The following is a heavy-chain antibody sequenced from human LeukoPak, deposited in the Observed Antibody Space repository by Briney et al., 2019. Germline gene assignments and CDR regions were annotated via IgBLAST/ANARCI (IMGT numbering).Heavy chain of an antibody. CDR2: ISGSGGST. J-gene: IGHJ4*02. CDR1: GFTFSSYA. D-gene: IGHD2-15*01. CDR3: AKDRGFCSVGSCYSGY. V-gene: IGHV3-23*01. Sequence: GGSLRLSCAASGFTFSSYAMSWVRQAPGKGLEWVSAISGSGGSTYYADSVKGRFTISRDNSKNTLYLQMNSLRDQDTAVYDCAKDRGFCSVGSCYSGYWGQVTLVTVSS.